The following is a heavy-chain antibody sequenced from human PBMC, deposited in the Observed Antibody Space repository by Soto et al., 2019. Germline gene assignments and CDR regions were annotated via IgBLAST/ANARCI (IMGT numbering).Heavy chain of an antibody. CDR2: LYDVDGT. CDR1: GFTVSGKKY. Sequence: GGSLSLSCAASGFTVSGKKYLAWVRQAPGKGLEWVSALYDVDGTFYADSVKGRFTISRDNSKNTLYLQMNSLRAEDTAVYYCAKDSRWLQRAYYGMDVWGQGTTVTVSS. V-gene: IGHV3-66*02. D-gene: IGHD5-12*01. CDR3: AKDSRWLQRAYYGMDV. J-gene: IGHJ6*02.